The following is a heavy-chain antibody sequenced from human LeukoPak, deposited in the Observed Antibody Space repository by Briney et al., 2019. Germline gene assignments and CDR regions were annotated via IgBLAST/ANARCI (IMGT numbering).Heavy chain of an antibody. J-gene: IGHJ5*02. Sequence: ASVKVSCKASGGTFSSYAISWVRQAPGQGLEWMGRIIPILGIANYAQKFQGRVTITADKPTSTAYMELSSLRSEDTAVYYCAREDGSGSYYNVHGFDPWGQGTLVTVSS. V-gene: IGHV1-69*04. CDR1: GGTFSSYA. CDR3: AREDGSGSYYNVHGFDP. CDR2: IIPILGIA. D-gene: IGHD3-10*01.